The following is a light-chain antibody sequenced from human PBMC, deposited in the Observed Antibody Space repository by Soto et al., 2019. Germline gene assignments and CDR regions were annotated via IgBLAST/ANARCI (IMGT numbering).Light chain of an antibody. CDR3: QQCGSSPPWA. V-gene: IGKV3-20*01. CDR2: DAS. Sequence: EIVLTQSPGTLSLSPGERATLSCRASQSVSSHYLAWYQQKPGQAPRLLIYDASSRATGIPDRFSGSGSGTDFTLTISRLEPEDFAVYYCQQCGSSPPWAFGQGTKVEIK. CDR1: QSVSSHY. J-gene: IGKJ1*01.